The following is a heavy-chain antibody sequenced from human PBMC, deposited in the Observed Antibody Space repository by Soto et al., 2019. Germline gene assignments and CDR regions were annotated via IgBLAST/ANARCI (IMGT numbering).Heavy chain of an antibody. CDR2: IDTSGDAM. D-gene: IGHD4-17*01. V-gene: IGHV3-48*03. J-gene: IGHJ6*02. CDR1: GFTFSNYE. Sequence: GGSLRLSCAVSGFTFSNYEWNWVRQAPGKGLEWISYIDTSGDAMFYADSVKGRFAVSRDNTMNSLYLQMNSLRAEDTAVYYCARDRGGGDYGDYQYYYYGMDVWGQGTTVTVSS. CDR3: ARDRGGGDYGDYQYYYYGMDV.